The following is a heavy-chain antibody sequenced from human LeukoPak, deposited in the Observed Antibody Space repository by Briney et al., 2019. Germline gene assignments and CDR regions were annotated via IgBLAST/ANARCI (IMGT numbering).Heavy chain of an antibody. CDR2: ISYDGSNK. CDR1: GFTFSSYA. J-gene: IGHJ6*02. D-gene: IGHD2-2*01. Sequence: GGSLRLSCAASGFTFSSYAMHWVRQAPGKGLEWVAVISYDGSNKYYADSVKGRFTISRDNSKNTLYLQMNSLRAEDTAVYYCARDYCSSTSCFLSKAKRYYYGMDVWGQGTTVTVSS. V-gene: IGHV3-30*04. CDR3: ARDYCSSTSCFLSKAKRYYYGMDV.